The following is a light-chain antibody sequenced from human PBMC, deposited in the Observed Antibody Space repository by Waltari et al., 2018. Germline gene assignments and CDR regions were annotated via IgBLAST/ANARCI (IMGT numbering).Light chain of an antibody. Sequence: QSALTQPASVSGSPGQSITISCTAVNSNVDILHLVSWYQHHPGRNPRLLFYEISQRPSGISNRFSGSKSGNTASLTISGRQPEDEADYFCCSFAGYGIYVFGSGTQVSVL. V-gene: IGLV2-23*02. CDR2: EIS. CDR1: NSNVDILHL. J-gene: IGLJ1*01. CDR3: CSFAGYGIYV.